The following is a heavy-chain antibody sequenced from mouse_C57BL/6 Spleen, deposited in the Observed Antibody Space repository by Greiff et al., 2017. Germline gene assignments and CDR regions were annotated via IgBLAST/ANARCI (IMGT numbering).Heavy chain of an antibody. D-gene: IGHD2-4*01. CDR1: GYTFTDYN. V-gene: IGHV1-18*01. Sequence: VQLQQSGPELVKPGASVKIPCKASGYTFTDYNMDWVKQSHGKSLEWIGDINPNNGGTIYNQKFKGKATLTVDKSSSTAYMELRSLTSEDTAVYYCARFDYDGPPFAYWGQGTLVTVSA. J-gene: IGHJ3*01. CDR3: ARFDYDGPPFAY. CDR2: INPNNGGT.